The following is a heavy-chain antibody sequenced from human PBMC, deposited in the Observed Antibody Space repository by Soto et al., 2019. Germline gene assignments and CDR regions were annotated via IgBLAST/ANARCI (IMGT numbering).Heavy chain of an antibody. V-gene: IGHV4-30-4*01. D-gene: IGHD3-10*01. CDR3: PGSLPGGDAFDI. J-gene: IGHJ3*02. CDR1: GGSISSGDYY. Sequence: SETLSLTCTVSGGSISSGDYYWSWIRQPPGKGLEWIGYIYYSGSTYYNPSLKSRVTISVDTSKNQFSLKLSSVTAADTAVYYGPGSLPGGDAFDIWAQGTMVTVSS. CDR2: IYYSGST.